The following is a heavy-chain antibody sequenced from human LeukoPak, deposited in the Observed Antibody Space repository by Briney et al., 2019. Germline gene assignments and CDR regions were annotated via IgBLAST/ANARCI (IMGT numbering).Heavy chain of an antibody. J-gene: IGHJ4*02. V-gene: IGHV3-53*01. CDR3: ARDGGGIVGATRFDY. Sequence: PGGSLRLSCAASGFTVSSSYMSWVRQAPGKGLEWVSVFYSGGKTYYTDSVKGRFTISRDNSKNTLYLQMNSLRAEDTAVYYCARDGGGIVGATRFDYWGQGTLVTVSS. CDR1: GFTVSSSY. CDR2: FYSGGKT. D-gene: IGHD1-26*01.